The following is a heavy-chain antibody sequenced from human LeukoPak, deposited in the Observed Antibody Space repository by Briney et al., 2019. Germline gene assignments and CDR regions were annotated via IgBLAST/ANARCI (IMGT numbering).Heavy chain of an antibody. V-gene: IGHV1-2*02. J-gene: IGHJ6*03. D-gene: IGHD7-27*01. CDR3: ARDLGHYYYMDV. Sequence: ASVKVSCKASGYTFTGYYMHWVRQAPGQGLEWMGWINPNSGGTNYAQKFQGRVTMTTDTSTSTAYMELRSLRSDDTAVYYCARDLGHYYYMDVWGKGTTVTISS. CDR1: GYTFTGYY. CDR2: INPNSGGT.